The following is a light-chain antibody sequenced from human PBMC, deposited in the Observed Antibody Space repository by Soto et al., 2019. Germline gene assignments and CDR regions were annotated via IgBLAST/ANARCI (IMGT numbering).Light chain of an antibody. CDR1: QSLLYSDGDNY. J-gene: IGKJ5*01. CDR2: LAS. CDR3: MQALQTPNT. V-gene: IGKV2-28*01. Sequence: DIVMTQSPLSLRVTPGEPASISCRSSQSLLYSDGDNYLDWYLQKPGQSPQLLIYLASKRASGVPDRFSASGSGTDFTLRISRVEAEDVGLYYCMQALQTPNTFGQGTRLEIK.